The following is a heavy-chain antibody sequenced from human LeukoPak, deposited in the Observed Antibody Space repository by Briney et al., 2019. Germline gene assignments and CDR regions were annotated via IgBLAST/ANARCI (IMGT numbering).Heavy chain of an antibody. CDR3: ASGYCSSTSCLYYFDY. CDR2: INPSGGST. CDR1: GYTFTSYY. J-gene: IGHJ4*02. Sequence: ASVKVSCKASGYTFTSYYMHWVRQAPGQGLAWMGIINPSGGSTSYAQKFQGRVTMTRDTSTSTVYMELSSLRSEDTAVYYCASGYCSSTSCLYYFDYWGQGTLVTVSS. V-gene: IGHV1-46*01. D-gene: IGHD2-2*01.